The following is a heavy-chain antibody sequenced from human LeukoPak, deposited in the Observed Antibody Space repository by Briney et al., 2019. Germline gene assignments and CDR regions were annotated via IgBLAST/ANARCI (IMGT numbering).Heavy chain of an antibody. D-gene: IGHD3-9*01. CDR1: GYTFTNYW. J-gene: IGHJ4*02. Sequence: GESLKISCKGSGYTFTNYWIGWVRQMPGKGLEWMGIIYPGDSDTRYSPFFQGQVTISADKSISTAYLQWSSLKASDTAMYYCARRSILTSHSLYYFDSWGQGTLVTVSS. V-gene: IGHV5-51*01. CDR2: IYPGDSDT. CDR3: ARRSILTSHSLYYFDS.